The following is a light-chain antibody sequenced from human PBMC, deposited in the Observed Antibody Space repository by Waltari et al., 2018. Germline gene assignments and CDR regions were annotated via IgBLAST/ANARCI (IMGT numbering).Light chain of an antibody. CDR1: PTIGRS. V-gene: IGKV3D-15*01. CDR3: QQYNNWSPGT. CDR2: RAS. J-gene: IGKJ1*01. Sequence: ETVVPKSPATLSLSPGDRATISGRTSPTIGRSLAWYQQRPGQAPRLLIYRASTRATGIPDRFSGSGSETEFTLTISSLQSEDIAVYYCQQYNNWSPGTFGQGTKVEI.